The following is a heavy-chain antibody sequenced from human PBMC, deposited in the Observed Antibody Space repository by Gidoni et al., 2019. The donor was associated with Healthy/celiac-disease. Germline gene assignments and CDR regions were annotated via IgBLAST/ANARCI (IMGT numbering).Heavy chain of an antibody. CDR3: ARGGYYGSGSYSY. V-gene: IGHV4-34*01. CDR1: GGSFSGYY. Sequence: QVQLQQWGQGLLKPSETLSPTCAVYGGSFSGYYWSWIRQPPGKGLEWIGEINHSGSTNYNPSLKSRVTISVDTSKNQFSLKLSSVTAADTAVYYCARGGYYGSGSYSYWGQGTLVTVSS. J-gene: IGHJ4*02. CDR2: INHSGST. D-gene: IGHD3-10*01.